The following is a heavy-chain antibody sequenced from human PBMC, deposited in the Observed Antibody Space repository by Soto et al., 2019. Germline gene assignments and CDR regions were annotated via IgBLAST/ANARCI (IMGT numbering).Heavy chain of an antibody. CDR1: GGSMSSEGYY. Sequence: PSETLSLTCTVSGGSMSSEGYYWSWIRQHPGKGLEWIGYIYYSGLTDYNPSLKSRLTISVDKSKNEFYLKMRSVTAADTAVYYCARTRDNNINYYYALDVWGPGTTVTVSS. CDR2: IYYSGLT. D-gene: IGHD1-20*01. V-gene: IGHV4-31*03. CDR3: ARTRDNNINYYYALDV. J-gene: IGHJ6*02.